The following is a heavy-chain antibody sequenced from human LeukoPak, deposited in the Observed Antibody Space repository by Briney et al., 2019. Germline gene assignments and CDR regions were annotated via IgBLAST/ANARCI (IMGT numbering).Heavy chain of an antibody. CDR1: GGTFSSYA. CDR2: IIPIFGTA. Sequence: ASVPVSCQASGGTFSSYAISWVRQAPGQGLEWMGGIIPIFGTANYAQKFQGRVTITTDESTSTAYMELSSLRSEDTAVYYCARMGDGYNQYYFDYWGQGTLVTVSS. J-gene: IGHJ4*02. V-gene: IGHV1-69*05. CDR3: ARMGDGYNQYYFDY. D-gene: IGHD5-24*01.